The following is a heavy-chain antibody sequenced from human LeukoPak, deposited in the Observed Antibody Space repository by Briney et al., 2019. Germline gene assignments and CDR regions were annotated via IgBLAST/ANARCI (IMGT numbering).Heavy chain of an antibody. Sequence: GGSLRLSCAASGFTFSSYAMSWVRQAPGKGLEWVSAISGSGGSTYYADSVKGRFTISRDNSKNTLYLQMNSLRAEDTAVFYCAGVVTAIPNWFDPWGQGTLVTVSS. CDR1: GFTFSSYA. J-gene: IGHJ5*02. CDR2: ISGSGGST. V-gene: IGHV3-23*01. CDR3: AGVVTAIPNWFDP. D-gene: IGHD2-21*02.